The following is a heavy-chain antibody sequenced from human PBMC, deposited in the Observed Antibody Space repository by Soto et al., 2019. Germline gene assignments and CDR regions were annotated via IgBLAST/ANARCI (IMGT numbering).Heavy chain of an antibody. CDR1: GFTFSSYW. V-gene: IGHV3-7*01. CDR2: IKQDGSEE. CDR3: ARIAASGRGWDV. Sequence: EVQLVESGGGLVQPGGSLRLSCVDSGFTFSSYWMSWVRQAPVKGLEWVGNIKQDGSEENYVDSVKGRFTISRDHAKNSMYRQMNSLRVEDTAVYYCARIAASGRGWDVWGQGTTVVVSS. D-gene: IGHD6-13*01. J-gene: IGHJ6*02.